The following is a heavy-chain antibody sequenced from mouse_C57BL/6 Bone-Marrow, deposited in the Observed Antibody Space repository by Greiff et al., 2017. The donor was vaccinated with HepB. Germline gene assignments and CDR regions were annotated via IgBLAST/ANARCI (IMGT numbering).Heavy chain of an antibody. CDR2: IYPGSGNT. Sequence: QVQLQQSGAELVRPGASVKLSCKASGYTFTDYYINWVKQRPGQGLEWIARIYPGSGNTYYNEKFKGKATLTAEKSSSTAYMQLSSLTSEDSAVYFCASYYGNPAWFAYWGQGTLVTVSA. CDR1: GYTFTDYY. D-gene: IGHD2-1*01. CDR3: ASYYGNPAWFAY. V-gene: IGHV1-76*01. J-gene: IGHJ3*01.